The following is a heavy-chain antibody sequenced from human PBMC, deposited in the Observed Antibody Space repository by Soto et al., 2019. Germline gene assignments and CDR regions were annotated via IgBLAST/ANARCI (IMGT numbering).Heavy chain of an antibody. CDR1: GGSISSGGYY. CDR3: ARAAEGTVVTPELFDP. Sequence: PSETLSLTCTVSGGSISSGGYYWSWIRQHPGKGLEWIGYIYYSGSTYYNPSLKSRVTISVDTSKNQFSLKLSSVTAADTAVYYCARAAEGTVVTPELFDPWGQGTLVTVSS. J-gene: IGHJ5*02. CDR2: IYYSGST. D-gene: IGHD2-21*02. V-gene: IGHV4-31*03.